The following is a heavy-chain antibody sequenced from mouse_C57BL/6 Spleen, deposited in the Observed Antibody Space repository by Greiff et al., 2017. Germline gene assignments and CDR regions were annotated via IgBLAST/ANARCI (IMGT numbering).Heavy chain of an antibody. CDR2: ISYDGSN. CDR3: AREGGYSNYVRAY. D-gene: IGHD2-5*01. J-gene: IGHJ3*01. CDR1: GYSITSGYY. Sequence: EVHLVESGPGLVKPSQSLSLTCSVTGYSITSGYYWNWIRQFPGNKLEWMGYISYDGSNNYNPSLKNRISITRDTSKNQFFLKLNSVTTEDTATYYCAREGGYSNYVRAYWGQGTLVTVSA. V-gene: IGHV3-6*01.